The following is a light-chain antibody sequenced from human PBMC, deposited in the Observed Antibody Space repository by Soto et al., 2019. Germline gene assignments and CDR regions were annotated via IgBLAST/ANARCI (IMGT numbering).Light chain of an antibody. Sequence: EIVLTQSPATLSLSPGERATLSCRASQSVSRYLAWYQQKPGQAPRLLIYDASNRATGIPARFSGSGSGTDFTLTISSLEPEDFASYYCQQRSTWYTFGQGTKLEIK. CDR1: QSVSRY. J-gene: IGKJ2*01. V-gene: IGKV3-11*01. CDR2: DAS. CDR3: QQRSTWYT.